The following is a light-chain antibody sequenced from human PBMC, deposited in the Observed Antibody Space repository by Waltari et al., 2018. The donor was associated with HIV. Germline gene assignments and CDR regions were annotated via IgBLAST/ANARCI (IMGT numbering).Light chain of an antibody. J-gene: IGLJ2*01. Sequence: QSVLTQPPSVSAAPGQMVTISCSGSSSNIGRNYVSWYQHLPGTAPKLLIYDTKGRPSGIPDRFSASKAGTSVSLDITGLQTGDEGDYYCGTWDSSLSAVVFGGGTKLTVL. CDR2: DTK. CDR1: SSNIGRNY. V-gene: IGLV1-51*01. CDR3: GTWDSSLSAVV.